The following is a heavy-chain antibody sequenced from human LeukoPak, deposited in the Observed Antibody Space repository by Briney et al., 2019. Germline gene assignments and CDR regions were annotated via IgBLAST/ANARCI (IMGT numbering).Heavy chain of an antibody. CDR1: GFTFSSYE. CDR2: ISSSGSTI. CDR3: ARGSVYYFDSSGHWGY. D-gene: IGHD3-22*01. V-gene: IGHV3-48*03. J-gene: IGHJ4*02. Sequence: PGGSLRLSCAASGFTFSSYEMNWVRQAPGKGLEWVSYISSSGSTIYYAESVKGRFTISRDNAKNSLYLQMNSLRAEDTAVYYCARGSVYYFDSSGHWGYWGQGTLVTVSS.